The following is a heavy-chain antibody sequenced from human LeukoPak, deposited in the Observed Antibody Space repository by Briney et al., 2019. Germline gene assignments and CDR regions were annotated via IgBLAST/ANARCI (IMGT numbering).Heavy chain of an antibody. CDR2: IKQDGSEK. Sequence: PGGSLRLSCAVSGFTFSSYWMSWVRQAPGKGLEWVANIKQDGSEKYYVDSVKGRFTISRDNAKNSLYLQMNSLRAEDTAVYYCAGGIGYNRPALDYWGQGTLVTVSS. J-gene: IGHJ4*02. CDR3: AGGIGYNRPALDY. D-gene: IGHD5-24*01. V-gene: IGHV3-7*01. CDR1: GFTFSSYW.